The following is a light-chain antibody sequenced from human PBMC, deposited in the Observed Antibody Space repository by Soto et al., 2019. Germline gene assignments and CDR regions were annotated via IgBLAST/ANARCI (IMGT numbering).Light chain of an antibody. V-gene: IGLV2-14*01. Sequence: QSALTQPASVSGSPGPSITLSCTGTSSDDGGYIYVSWYQQHPGKAPKLMIYDVSNRLSGVSNRFSGSKSCNTASLTISGLQAEDEDAYYCSSYTGSSTHVVFGGGTKLTVL. CDR1: SSDDGGYIY. CDR3: SSYTGSSTHVV. J-gene: IGLJ2*01. CDR2: DVS.